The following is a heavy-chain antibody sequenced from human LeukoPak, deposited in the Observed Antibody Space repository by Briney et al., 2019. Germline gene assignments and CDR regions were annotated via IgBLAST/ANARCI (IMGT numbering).Heavy chain of an antibody. D-gene: IGHD4-11*01. Sequence: GGSLRVSCVASGFSFSTYGMHWVRQAPGKGLEWVSFIRYDGTKKYYVSSMKGRCTISRDNSKNTLYLQMDSLRPEDTAVYYCAKERSDYSYGPIFDSWGQGTLVIVSS. V-gene: IGHV3-30*02. CDR3: AKERSDYSYGPIFDS. CDR1: GFSFSTYG. J-gene: IGHJ4*02. CDR2: IRYDGTKK.